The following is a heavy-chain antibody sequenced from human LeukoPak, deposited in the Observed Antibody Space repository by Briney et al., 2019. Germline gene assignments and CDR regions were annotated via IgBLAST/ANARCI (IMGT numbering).Heavy chain of an antibody. Sequence: SETLSLTCTISGGSISTFYWSWLRQPPGRGLEWIAYIFHTGNSNYNPPLQGRVTISVDTSKNQFSLKGNSVTTADTAMYYCARQPLSDGFDIWGQGKMVTVSS. CDR3: ARQPLSDGFDI. CDR1: GGSISTFY. V-gene: IGHV4-59*08. CDR2: IFHTGNS. J-gene: IGHJ3*02.